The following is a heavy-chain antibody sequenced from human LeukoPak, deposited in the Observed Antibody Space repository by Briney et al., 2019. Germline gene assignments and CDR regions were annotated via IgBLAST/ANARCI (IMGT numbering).Heavy chain of an antibody. D-gene: IGHD3-22*01. J-gene: IGHJ4*02. CDR2: ISGSGGST. CDR1: GFTFSSYA. V-gene: IGHV3-23*01. CDR3: AKDLAYDSTGPLDY. Sequence: PGGSLRLSCAASGFTFSSYAMSWVRQAPGKGLEWVSAISGSGGSTYYADSVKGRFTISRDNSKNTLYLQANSLRAEDTAIYYCAKDLAYDSTGPLDYWGQGTLVTVSS.